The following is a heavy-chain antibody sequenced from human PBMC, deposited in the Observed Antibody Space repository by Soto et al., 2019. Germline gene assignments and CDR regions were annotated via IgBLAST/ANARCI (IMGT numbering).Heavy chain of an antibody. J-gene: IGHJ4*02. CDR2: ISYDGINK. CDR3: AGETWVAELEFSSGSLDY. CDR1: GFTFSSYA. D-gene: IGHD6-19*01. V-gene: IGHV3-30-3*01. Sequence: GGSLRLSCAASGFTFSSYAMHWVRQAPGKGLEWVAVISYDGINKYYADSVKGRFTISRDNSKNTLNLQMNSLRAEDTAVYYCAGETWVAELEFSSGSLDYWGQGTLVTVSS.